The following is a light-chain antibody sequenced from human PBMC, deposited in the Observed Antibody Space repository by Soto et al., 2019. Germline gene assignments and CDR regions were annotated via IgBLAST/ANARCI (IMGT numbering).Light chain of an antibody. Sequence: QSALTHPASLSGSPGPSITISCTGTISDVGGYNYVSWYQHHRGKAPKLMIYEVSNRPSGVSYRFSGSKSGNTASLTISGLQAEDEADYYCNSYTGSGIVFRTGTKVTV. CDR3: NSYTGSGIV. V-gene: IGLV2-14*01. CDR1: ISDVGGYNY. CDR2: EVS. J-gene: IGLJ1*01.